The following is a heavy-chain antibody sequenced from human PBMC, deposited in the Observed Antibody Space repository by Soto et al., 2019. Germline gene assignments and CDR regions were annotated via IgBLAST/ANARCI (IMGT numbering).Heavy chain of an antibody. CDR2: ISGSGGST. D-gene: IGHD2-8*02. J-gene: IGHJ6*03. Sequence: EVQLLESGGGLVQPGGSLRLSCAASGFTFSSYAMSWVRQALGKGLEWVSAISGSGGSTYYADSVKGRFTISRDNSKNTLYLQMNSLRAEDTAVYYCAKGIGVVVYWYMDVWGKGTTVTVSS. CDR3: AKGIGVVVYWYMDV. CDR1: GFTFSSYA. V-gene: IGHV3-23*01.